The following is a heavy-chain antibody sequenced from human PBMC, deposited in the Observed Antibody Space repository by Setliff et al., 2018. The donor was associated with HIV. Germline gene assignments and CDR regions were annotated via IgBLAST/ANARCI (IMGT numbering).Heavy chain of an antibody. CDR1: GYTFTNYG. J-gene: IGHJ5*02. V-gene: IGHV1-18*01. CDR2: ISAYDGNT. CDR3: ARSPYSGRLVP. D-gene: IGHD5-12*01. Sequence: ASVKVSCKASGYTFTNYGISWVRQAPGQGLEWMGWISAYDGNTNYEQKFQGRVTMTTDTSTSTAYMELRSLRSDDTAVYFCARSPYSGRLVPWGQGTLVTVSS.